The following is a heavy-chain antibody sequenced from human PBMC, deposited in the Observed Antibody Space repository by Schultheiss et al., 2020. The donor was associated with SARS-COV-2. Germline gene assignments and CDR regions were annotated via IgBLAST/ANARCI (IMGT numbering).Heavy chain of an antibody. CDR1: GYTFTSYD. V-gene: IGHV1-8*01. CDR3: ARGGYGDNSWGYYYYYYGMDV. J-gene: IGHJ6*02. D-gene: IGHD4-17*01. Sequence: ASVKVSCKASGYTFTSYDINWVRQATGQGLEWMGWMNPNSGNTGYAQKFQGRVTMTRDTSISTAYMELSRLRSDDTAVYYCARGGYGDNSWGYYYYYYGMDVWGQGTTVTVSS. CDR2: MNPNSGNT.